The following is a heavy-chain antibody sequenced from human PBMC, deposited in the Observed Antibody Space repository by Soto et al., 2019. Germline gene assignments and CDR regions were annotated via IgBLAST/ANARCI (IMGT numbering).Heavy chain of an antibody. D-gene: IGHD4-17*01. CDR2: IYYSGST. CDR1: GGSISSGGYY. CDR3: ARHLGTATTIWVY. V-gene: IGHV4-31*03. Sequence: PSETLSLTCTVSGGSISSGGYYWSWIRQHPGKGLEWIGYIYYSGSTYYNPSLKSRVTISVDTSKNQFSLKLSSMTAADTAVYYCARHLGTATTIWVYWGQGTLVTVSS. J-gene: IGHJ4*02.